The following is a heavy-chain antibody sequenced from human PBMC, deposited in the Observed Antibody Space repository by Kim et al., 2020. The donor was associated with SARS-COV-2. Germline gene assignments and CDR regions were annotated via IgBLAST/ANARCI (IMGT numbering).Heavy chain of an antibody. D-gene: IGHD4-17*01. CDR1: GYSFTSYW. J-gene: IGHJ6*02. V-gene: IGHV5-51*01. CDR3: ARLLTTVTTFYYGMDV. CDR2: IYPGDSDT. Sequence: GASLKISCKGSGYSFTSYWIGWVRQMPGKGLEWIGIIYPGDSDTRYSPSFQGQVTISADKSISTAYLQWSSLKASDTAMYYCARLLTTVTTFYYGMDVWGQGTTVTVSS.